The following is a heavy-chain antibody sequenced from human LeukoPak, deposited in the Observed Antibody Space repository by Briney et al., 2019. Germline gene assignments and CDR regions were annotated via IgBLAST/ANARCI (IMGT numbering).Heavy chain of an antibody. CDR1: GGSFSGYY. CDR3: ARGLDNWNDSGRNWFDP. CDR2: INHSGST. Sequence: SETLSLTCAVYGGSFSGYYWSWIRQPPGKGLEWIGEINHSGSTNYNPCLKSRVTISVDTSKNQFSLKLSSVTAADTAVYYCARGLDNWNDSGRNWFDPWGQGTLVTVSS. V-gene: IGHV4-34*01. D-gene: IGHD1-20*01. J-gene: IGHJ5*02.